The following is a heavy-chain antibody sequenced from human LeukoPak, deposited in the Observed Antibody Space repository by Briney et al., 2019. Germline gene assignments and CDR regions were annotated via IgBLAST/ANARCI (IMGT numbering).Heavy chain of an antibody. CDR1: GFIVSSNH. J-gene: IGHJ3*02. D-gene: IGHD1-26*01. Sequence: GGSLRLSCAASGFIVSSNHMNWVRQAPGKGLEWVSVIYTGGNTYYADSVKGRFTISRDNSKNTLYLQMHSLRAEDTAVYHCARDPYSGSYGAFDIWGQGTVVTVSS. V-gene: IGHV3-53*01. CDR3: ARDPYSGSYGAFDI. CDR2: IYTGGNT.